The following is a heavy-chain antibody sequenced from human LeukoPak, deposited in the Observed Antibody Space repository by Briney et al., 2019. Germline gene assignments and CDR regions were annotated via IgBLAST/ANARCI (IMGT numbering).Heavy chain of an antibody. Sequence: ASVKVSCKVSGYTLTGLSMHWVRQAPGKGLEWMGGIDPEDGETIYAQKFQGRVTMTEDTSTDTAYMELSSLRSEDTAVYYCARDLKVGASSYREYWGQGAKVNVS. CDR3: ARDLKVGASSYREY. CDR1: GYTLTGLS. D-gene: IGHD1-26*01. CDR2: IDPEDGET. J-gene: IGHJ4*02. V-gene: IGHV1-24*01.